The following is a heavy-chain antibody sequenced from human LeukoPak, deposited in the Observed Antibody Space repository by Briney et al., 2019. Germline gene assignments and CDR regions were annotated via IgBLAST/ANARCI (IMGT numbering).Heavy chain of an antibody. J-gene: IGHJ4*02. CDR3: ARTYYDILTGYNPYFDY. Sequence: GGSLRLSCAASGFTFSSHGMNWVRQAPGKGLEWVSVISPNADITYYADSVKGRFTISRDNAKNFLYLQMNSLRTEDTAVYYCARTYYDILTGYNPYFDYWGQGILVTVSS. CDR2: ISPNADIT. V-gene: IGHV3-23*01. CDR1: GFTFSSHG. D-gene: IGHD3-9*01.